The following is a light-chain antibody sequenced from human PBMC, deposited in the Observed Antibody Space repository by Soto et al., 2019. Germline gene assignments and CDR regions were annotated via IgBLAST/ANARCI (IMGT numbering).Light chain of an antibody. V-gene: IGLV1-44*01. CDR3: AAWDDSLNVVV. J-gene: IGLJ2*01. CDR2: SNN. CDR1: SSNIGSNT. Sequence: QPVLTQPPSASGTPGQRVTISCSGSSSNIGSNTVKWYRQLPGTAPKLLIYSNNQRPSGVPDRFSGSKSGTSASLAISGLQSEDEADYNCAAWDDSLNVVVFGGGTKVTVL.